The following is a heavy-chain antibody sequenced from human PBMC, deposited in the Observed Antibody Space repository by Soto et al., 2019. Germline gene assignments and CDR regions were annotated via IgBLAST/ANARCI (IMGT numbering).Heavy chain of an antibody. J-gene: IGHJ4*02. V-gene: IGHV3-23*01. D-gene: IGHD6-19*01. CDR3: AKDSSYCSGWVTYNYDY. CDR1: GFSLSNYG. CDR2: ISGTGAGT. Sequence: PGGSLRLSCAVSGFSLSNYGMSWVRQAPGKGLEWAAAISGTGAGTYYADSVKGRFTMSRDKSNNTLFLQMNSLRVEDTAVYYCAKDSSYCSGWVTYNYDYWGQGTLVTVSS.